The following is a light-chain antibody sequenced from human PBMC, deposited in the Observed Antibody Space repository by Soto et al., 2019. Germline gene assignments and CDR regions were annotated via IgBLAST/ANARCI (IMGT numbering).Light chain of an antibody. CDR1: QSVSRY. CDR2: DAS. Sequence: EIVLTQSPATLSLSPGERATLSCRASQSVSRYLAWYQQKPGQAPRLLIYDASNRATGIPARFSGSGSGTDFTLIISSLEPEDVAVYYCQQRLNWLTFGGGTKVEIK. J-gene: IGKJ4*01. V-gene: IGKV3-11*01. CDR3: QQRLNWLT.